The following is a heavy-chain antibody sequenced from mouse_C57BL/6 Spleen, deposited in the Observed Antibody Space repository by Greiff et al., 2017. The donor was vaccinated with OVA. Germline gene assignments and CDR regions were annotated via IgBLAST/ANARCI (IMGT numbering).Heavy chain of an antibody. CDR3: ARDYGEDY. CDR1: GYTFTDYY. Sequence: VKLQESGAELVRPGASVKLSCKASGYTFTDYYINWVKQRPGQGLEWIARIYPGSGNTYYNEKFKGKATLTAEKSSSTAYMQLSSLTSEDSAVYFCARDYGEDYWGQGTTLTVSS. CDR2: IYPGSGNT. J-gene: IGHJ2*01. V-gene: IGHV1-76*01. D-gene: IGHD2-4*01.